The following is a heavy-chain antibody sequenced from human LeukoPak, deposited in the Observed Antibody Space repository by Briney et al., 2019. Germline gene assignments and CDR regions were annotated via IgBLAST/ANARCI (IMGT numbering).Heavy chain of an antibody. Sequence: ASVMVSCKASGYDFTSVGITWVRQAPGQGLEWMGWISPYNGNTRYVQKLQGRVTMTTDTSTSTAYMELRSLRFDDTAVYYCARAGSGSGWYFDYWGQGTLVTVSS. V-gene: IGHV1-18*01. D-gene: IGHD6-19*01. CDR2: ISPYNGNT. CDR3: ARAGSGSGWYFDY. J-gene: IGHJ4*02. CDR1: GYDFTSVG.